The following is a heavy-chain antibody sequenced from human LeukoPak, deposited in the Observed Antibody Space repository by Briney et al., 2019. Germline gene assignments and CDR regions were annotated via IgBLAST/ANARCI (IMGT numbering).Heavy chain of an antibody. V-gene: IGHV4-4*02. CDR1: GGSISSSNW. Sequence: PSGTLSLTCAVSGGSISSSNWWSWVRQPPGKGLEWIGEIYHSGSTNYNPSLKSRVTISVDKSKNQFSLKLSSVTAADTAVYYCARAGVVVPYYYYYGMDVWGQGTTVTVSS. J-gene: IGHJ6*02. D-gene: IGHD2-2*01. CDR2: IYHSGST. CDR3: ARAGVVVPYYYYYGMDV.